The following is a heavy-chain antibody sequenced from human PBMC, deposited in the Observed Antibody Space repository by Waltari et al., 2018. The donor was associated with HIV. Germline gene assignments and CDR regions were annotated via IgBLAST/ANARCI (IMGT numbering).Heavy chain of an antibody. CDR1: GFTLTDSA. J-gene: IGHJ4*02. CDR2: LWPDGNTR. V-gene: IGHV3-33*01. Sequence: QVHLVESGGTVVQPGKSLRLSCVTDGFTLTDSAMSWFRQTPGAGLQWVAILWPDGNTRFYAPFVRGRFSISRDNTKKTVFLQMRALRADDTGVYFCARQGNTGTYFGGHRWGRGT. CDR3: ARQGNTGTYFGGHR. D-gene: IGHD3-10*01.